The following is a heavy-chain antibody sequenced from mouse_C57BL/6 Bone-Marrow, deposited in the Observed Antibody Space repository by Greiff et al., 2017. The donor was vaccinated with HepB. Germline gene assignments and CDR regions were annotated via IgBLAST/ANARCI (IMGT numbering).Heavy chain of an antibody. CDR1: GYAFSSYW. V-gene: IGHV1-80*01. CDR3: ARERWLLKGGYFDV. J-gene: IGHJ1*03. CDR2: IYPGDGDT. Sequence: QVQLKESGAELVKPGASVKISCKASGYAFSSYWMNWVKQRPGKGLEWIGQIYPGDGDTNYNGKFKGKATLTADKSSSTAYMQLSSLTSEDSAVYFCARERWLLKGGYFDVWGTGTTVTVSS. D-gene: IGHD2-3*01.